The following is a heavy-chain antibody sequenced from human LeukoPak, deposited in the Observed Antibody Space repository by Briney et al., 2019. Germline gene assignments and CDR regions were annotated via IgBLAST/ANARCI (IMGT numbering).Heavy chain of an antibody. CDR3: ARDCPIHYYDSSGYCY. J-gene: IGHJ4*02. V-gene: IGHV1-18*01. CDR1: GYTFTSYA. Sequence: ASVKVSCKASGYTFTSYAMHWVRQAPGQGLEWMGWISAYNGNTNYAQKLQGRVTMTTDTSTSTAYMELRSLRSDDTAVYYCARDCPIHYYDSSGYCYWGQGTLVTVSS. CDR2: ISAYNGNT. D-gene: IGHD3-22*01.